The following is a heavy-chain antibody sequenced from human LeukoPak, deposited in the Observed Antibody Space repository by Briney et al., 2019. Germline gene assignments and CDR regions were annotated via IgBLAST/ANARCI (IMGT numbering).Heavy chain of an antibody. CDR1: GFTFSSYG. V-gene: IGHV3-33*01. CDR3: ARSYDSSTVGAFDI. D-gene: IGHD3-22*01. J-gene: IGHJ3*02. Sequence: GGSLRLSCAASGFTFSSYGMHWVRQAPGKGLEWVAVIWYDGSDKYYADSVKGRFTISRDNSKNTLYLQMNSLRAEDTAVYYCARSYDSSTVGAFDIWAKGQWSPSLQ. CDR2: IWYDGSDK.